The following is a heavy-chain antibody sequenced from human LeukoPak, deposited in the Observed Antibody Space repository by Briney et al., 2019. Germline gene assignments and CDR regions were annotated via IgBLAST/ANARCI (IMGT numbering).Heavy chain of an antibody. V-gene: IGHV3-23*01. CDR3: AKRSSSGYAFDI. D-gene: IGHD6-13*01. CDR2: ISGSGGSI. CDR1: GFTFSSYA. J-gene: IGHJ3*02. Sequence: GGSLRLSCAASGFTFSSYAMSWVRQAPGKGLEWVSAISGSGGSIYYADSVKGRFTISRDNSKNTLYLQMNSLRAEDTAVYYCAKRSSSGYAFDIWGQGTMVTVSS.